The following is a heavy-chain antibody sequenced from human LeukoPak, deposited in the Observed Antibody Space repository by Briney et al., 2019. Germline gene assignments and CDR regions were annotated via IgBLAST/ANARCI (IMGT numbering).Heavy chain of an antibody. J-gene: IGHJ4*02. Sequence: GGSLRLSCAASGFTVSNDYMSWVRQAPGKGLEWVSVIYSDGCTYYADSVKGRFTISRDNSKSTVFLQMNSLRAEDTAVYYCARIYHWGQGTLVTVSS. CDR3: ARIYH. V-gene: IGHV3-53*01. D-gene: IGHD5-12*01. CDR1: GFTVSNDY. CDR2: IYSDGCT.